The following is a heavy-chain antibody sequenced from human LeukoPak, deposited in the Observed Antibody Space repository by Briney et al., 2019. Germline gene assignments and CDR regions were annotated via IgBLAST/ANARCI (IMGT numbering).Heavy chain of an antibody. D-gene: IGHD1-26*01. CDR1: GFTFSDYY. V-gene: IGHV3-11*04. CDR3: ARDDKWGFDF. CDR2: ISSSGSTI. J-gene: IGHJ4*02. Sequence: GGSLRLSCAASGFTFSDYYMSWIRQAPGKGLEWVSYISSSGSTIYYADSVKGRFTISRDAAKNYLFLQMNSLTAEDTAVYYCARDDKWGFDFWGQGTLVTVSS.